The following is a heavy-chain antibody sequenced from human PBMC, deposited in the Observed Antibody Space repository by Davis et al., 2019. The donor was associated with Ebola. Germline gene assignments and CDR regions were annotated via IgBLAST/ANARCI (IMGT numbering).Heavy chain of an antibody. Sequence: PSETLSLTCTVSGYSISSGYYWGWIRQPPGKGLEWIGSIYHSGSTYYNPSLKSRVTISVDTSKNQFSLKLSSVTAADTAVYYCARVVAVAGMEGFDPWGQGTLVTVSS. J-gene: IGHJ5*02. CDR3: ARVVAVAGMEGFDP. CDR2: IYHSGST. CDR1: GYSISSGYY. V-gene: IGHV4-38-2*02. D-gene: IGHD6-19*01.